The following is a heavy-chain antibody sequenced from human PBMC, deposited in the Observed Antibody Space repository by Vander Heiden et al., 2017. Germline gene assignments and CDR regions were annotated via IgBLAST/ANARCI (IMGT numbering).Heavy chain of an antibody. D-gene: IGHD3-22*01. J-gene: IGHJ4*02. CDR1: GFTVSSYG. CDR2: ISYDGSKK. V-gene: IGHV3-30*18. Sequence: GFTVSSYGMHWVRQAAGKGLEWVAVISYDGSKKYYADSVKGRFTISRDNSKHTLYLQMHSLRAEATAVYYCAQHPGAFDYHDSSGYYPDYWGQGTMVTVSS. CDR3: AQHPGAFDYHDSSGYYPDY.